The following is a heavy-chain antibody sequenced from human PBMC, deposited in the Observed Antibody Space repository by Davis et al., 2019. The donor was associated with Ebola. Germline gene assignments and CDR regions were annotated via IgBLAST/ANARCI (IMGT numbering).Heavy chain of an antibody. CDR2: INSDGSST. V-gene: IGHV3-74*01. CDR3: ARDRGYYDFWSGYYTYYYYGMDV. J-gene: IGHJ6*02. CDR1: GFTFSSYW. D-gene: IGHD3-3*01. Sequence: HTGGSLRLSCAASGFTFSSYWMSWVRQAPGKGLVWVSRINSDGSSTSYADSVKGRFTISRDNAKNSLYLQMNSLRAEDTAVYYCARDRGYYDFWSGYYTYYYYGMDVWGQGTTVTVSS.